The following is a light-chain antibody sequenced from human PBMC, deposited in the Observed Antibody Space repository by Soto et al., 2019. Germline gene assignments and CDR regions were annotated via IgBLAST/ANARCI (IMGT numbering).Light chain of an antibody. CDR1: PSVYTD. CDR3: QQRSDWPLT. J-gene: IGKJ4*01. CDR2: GDS. V-gene: IGKV3-11*01. Sequence: EIVLTQSPATLSLSPGEIGTLSCRAIPSVYTDLAWSQQKPGQAPRLLIDGDSSRPTDTPARFSGSGSGTDFYLTISSLEPEDSAVYYCQQRSDWPLTFGGGTRVEIK.